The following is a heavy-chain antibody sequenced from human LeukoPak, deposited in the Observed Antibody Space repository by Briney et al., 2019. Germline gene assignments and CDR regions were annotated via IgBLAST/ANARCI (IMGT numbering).Heavy chain of an antibody. J-gene: IGHJ4*02. CDR3: ASRYTIFGVATFDY. D-gene: IGHD3-3*01. CDR2: IFYSGST. CDR1: GGSISSSSYY. Sequence: KPSETLSLTCTVSGGSISSSSYYWGWIRQPPGKGLYWLGGIFYSGSTYYNPSLKSRVTISVDTSKNQFSLRLNSVTAADTAVYYCASRYTIFGVATFDYWGQGTLVTVSS. V-gene: IGHV4-39*01.